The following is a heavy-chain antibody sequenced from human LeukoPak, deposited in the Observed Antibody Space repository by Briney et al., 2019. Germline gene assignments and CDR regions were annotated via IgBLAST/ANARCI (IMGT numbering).Heavy chain of an antibody. CDR2: IWYGGTNK. V-gene: IGHV3-30*18. D-gene: IGHD4-11*01. J-gene: IGHJ3*02. CDR1: GFTFSSYG. Sequence: PGRSLRLSCSASGFTFSSYGMHWVRQAPGKGLEWVAVIWYGGTNKYYVDSVKGRFTISRDNPKNTLYLQMNSLRAEDTAVYYCAKAMTPYRAPDAFDIWGQGTMVTVSS. CDR3: AKAMTPYRAPDAFDI.